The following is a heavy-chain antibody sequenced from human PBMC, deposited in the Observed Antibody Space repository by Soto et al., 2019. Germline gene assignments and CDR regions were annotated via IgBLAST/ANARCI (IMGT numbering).Heavy chain of an antibody. Sequence: GGSLRLSCAASGVTVSSNYMSLVRQAPGKGLEWVSIIYSGGTTYYTDSVKGRFTISRDNSKNTLYLQMNSLRAEDTALYYCARDGYGDNAFDIWGQGTMVTVSS. CDR2: IYSGGTT. CDR1: GVTVSSNY. V-gene: IGHV3-66*01. J-gene: IGHJ3*02. CDR3: ARDGYGDNAFDI. D-gene: IGHD4-17*01.